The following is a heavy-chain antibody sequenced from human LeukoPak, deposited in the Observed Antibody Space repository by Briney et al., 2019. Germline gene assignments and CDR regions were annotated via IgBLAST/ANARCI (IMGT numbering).Heavy chain of an antibody. D-gene: IGHD3-22*01. J-gene: IGHJ4*02. CDR3: ARSGNSGYAFYY. CDR2: INWNGGST. CDR1: GFTFDDYG. V-gene: IGHV3-20*04. Sequence: PGGSVRLSCAASGFTFDDYGMSWVRQAPGKGLEWVSGINWNGGSTGYADSVKGRFTISRDDAKNSLYLQMNSLRAEDMALYYCARSGNSGYAFYYWGQGTLVTVSS.